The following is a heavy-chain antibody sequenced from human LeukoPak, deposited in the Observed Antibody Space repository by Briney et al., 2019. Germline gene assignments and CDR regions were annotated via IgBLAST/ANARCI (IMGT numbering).Heavy chain of an antibody. D-gene: IGHD6-19*01. CDR3: ARDRDSSGWYPYYYMDV. Sequence: GGSLRLSCTASGFTLSSYWMSWARQAGGKGLEWVANIKQEGSEKYYVDSVKGRFTISRDNAKNSLYLQMNSLRAEDTAVYYCARDRDSSGWYPYYYMDVWGKGTTVTVSS. V-gene: IGHV3-7*01. CDR2: IKQEGSEK. CDR1: GFTLSSYW. J-gene: IGHJ6*03.